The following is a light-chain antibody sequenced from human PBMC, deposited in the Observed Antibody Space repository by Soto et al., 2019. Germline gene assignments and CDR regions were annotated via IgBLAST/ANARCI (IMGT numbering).Light chain of an antibody. CDR3: QHYITYPWA. CDR1: QSITNW. CDR2: DAS. Sequence: DIHMTQTPSTLSASVGDRVTITCRASQSITNWLAWYQQKPGKAPKVLIYDASILESGVPSRFSGSGSGTEFTLTISSLQPDDFATYYCQHYITYPWAFGQGT. J-gene: IGKJ1*01. V-gene: IGKV1-5*01.